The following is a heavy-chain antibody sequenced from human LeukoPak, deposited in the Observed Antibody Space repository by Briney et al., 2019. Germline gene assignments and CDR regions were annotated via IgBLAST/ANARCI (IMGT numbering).Heavy chain of an antibody. CDR1: GFTFSDYY. J-gene: IGHJ4*02. V-gene: IGHV3-11*01. CDR3: ARGLTYYYDSSGYYSLRY. D-gene: IGHD3-22*01. Sequence: GGSLRLSCAASGFTFSDYYMSWIRQAPGKGLEWVSYISSSGSTIYYADSVKGRFTISTDNAKNSLYLQMNSLRAEDTAVYYCARGLTYYYDSSGYYSLRYWGQGTLVTVSS. CDR2: ISSSGSTI.